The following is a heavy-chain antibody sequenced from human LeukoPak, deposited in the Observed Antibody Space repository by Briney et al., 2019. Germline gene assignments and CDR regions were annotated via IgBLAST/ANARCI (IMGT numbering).Heavy chain of an antibody. CDR1: GYTFTGYY. CDR3: ARGGDYYDSSGYYNSNY. J-gene: IGHJ4*02. CDR2: INPNSGGT. D-gene: IGHD3-22*01. Sequence: ASVKVSCKASGYTFTGYYMHWVRQAPGRGLEWMGWINPNSGGTNYAQKFQGRVTMTRDTSISTAYMELSRLRSDDTAVYYCARGGDYYDSSGYYNSNYWGQGTLVTVSS. V-gene: IGHV1-2*02.